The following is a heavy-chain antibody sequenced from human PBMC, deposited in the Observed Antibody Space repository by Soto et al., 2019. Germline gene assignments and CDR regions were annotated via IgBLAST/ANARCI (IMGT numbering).Heavy chain of an antibody. J-gene: IGHJ4*02. V-gene: IGHV4-34*01. CDR2: INHSGST. CDR1: GGSFSGYY. D-gene: IGHD6-13*01. Sequence: QVQLQQWGAGLLKPSETLSLTCAVSGGSFSGYYWSWIRQPPGKGLEWIGEINHSGSTNYNPSLKSRVTISVDTSKNQFSLKLSSVTAADTAVYYCARGQLQQPYPGYFDYWGQGTLVTVSS. CDR3: ARGQLQQPYPGYFDY.